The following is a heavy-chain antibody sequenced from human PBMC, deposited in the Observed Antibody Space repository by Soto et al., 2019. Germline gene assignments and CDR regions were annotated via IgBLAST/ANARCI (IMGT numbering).Heavy chain of an antibody. V-gene: IGHV1-18*01. CDR1: GYIFANYG. J-gene: IGHJ5*02. D-gene: IGHD2-2*01. Sequence: QVQLVQSGAEVKKPGASVKVACKASGYIFANYGITWVRQAPGQGLEWMGWISGYNGNTKYAQNLQGRVTMTSDTSTTTAYMERRNLRSDDTAVYYCARDEVPAANWLDRWGQGTLVTVSS. CDR2: ISGYNGNT. CDR3: ARDEVPAANWLDR.